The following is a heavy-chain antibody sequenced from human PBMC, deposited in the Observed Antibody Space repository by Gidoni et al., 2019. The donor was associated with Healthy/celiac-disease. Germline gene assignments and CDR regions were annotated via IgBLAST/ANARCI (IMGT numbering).Heavy chain of an antibody. D-gene: IGHD4-17*01. CDR2: IYHSGNT. J-gene: IGHJ5*02. V-gene: IGHV4-38-2*02. CDR3: ARDFLSNYGDGAGWFDP. Sequence: QVQLQESGPGLVKPSETLSLTCTVSGYSISSGYYWGWIRQPPGKGLEWIGCIYHSGNTYYNPSLKSRVTISVDTSKNQFSLKLSSVTAADTAVYYCARDFLSNYGDGAGWFDPWGQGTLLTVSS. CDR1: GYSISSGYY.